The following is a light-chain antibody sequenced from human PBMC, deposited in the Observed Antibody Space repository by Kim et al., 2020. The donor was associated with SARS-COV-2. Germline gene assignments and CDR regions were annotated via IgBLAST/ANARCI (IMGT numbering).Light chain of an antibody. CDR3: QQRSNWPLT. J-gene: IGKJ4*01. V-gene: IGKV3-11*01. CDR2: GAS. CDR1: QSVSSY. Sequence: EIVLTQSPATLSLSPGERATLSCRASQSVSSYLAWYQQKPGQAPRLLIYGASNSATGIPARFSGSGSGTDFTLTIISLEPEDFAVYYCQQRSNWPLTFGGGTKVDIK.